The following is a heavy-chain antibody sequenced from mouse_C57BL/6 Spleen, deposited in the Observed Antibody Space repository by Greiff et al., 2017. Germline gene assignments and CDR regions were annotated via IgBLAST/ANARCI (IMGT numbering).Heavy chain of an antibody. CDR1: GYAFSSSW. Sequence: LQESGPELVKPGASVKISCKASGYAFSSSWMNWVKQRPGKGLEWIGRIYPGDGDTNYNGKFKGKATLTGDKSSSTAYMQLSSLTSEDSAVYFCARYYDYDDGGYWYFDVWGTGTTVTVSS. CDR3: ARYYDYDDGGYWYFDV. J-gene: IGHJ1*03. V-gene: IGHV1-82*01. CDR2: IYPGDGDT. D-gene: IGHD2-4*01.